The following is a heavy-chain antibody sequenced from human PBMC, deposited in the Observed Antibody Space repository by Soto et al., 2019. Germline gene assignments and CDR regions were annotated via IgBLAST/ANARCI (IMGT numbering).Heavy chain of an antibody. Sequence: QVQLVESGGGVVQPGGSLRVSCAASGFSFSSYDMHWVRQAPGKWLERVAGISYDGSNKHYADYVKGRFTISRDNSKNTLYLQMNSLRVKDTAVYHCAKDLWAERGSVSPLDYWGQGTLVTVSS. V-gene: IGHV3-30*18. CDR1: GFSFSSYD. CDR2: ISYDGSNK. J-gene: IGHJ4*02. CDR3: AKDLWAERGSVSPLDY. D-gene: IGHD3-10*01.